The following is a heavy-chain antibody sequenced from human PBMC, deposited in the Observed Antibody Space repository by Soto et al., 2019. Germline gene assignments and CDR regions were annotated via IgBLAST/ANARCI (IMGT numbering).Heavy chain of an antibody. CDR1: GFTFSGYS. CDR3: ARLAGGGGRGTENFYYFDY. D-gene: IGHD2-15*01. V-gene: IGHV3-21*06. Sequence: GGSLRLSCAASGFTFSGYSINWVRQAPGKGLEWVSSISSSSTYIYYADSVEGRFTISRDNAKSLLYLQMNSLRAEDTAVYYCARLAGGGGRGTENFYYFDYWGQGTPVTVSS. CDR2: ISSSSTYI. J-gene: IGHJ4*02.